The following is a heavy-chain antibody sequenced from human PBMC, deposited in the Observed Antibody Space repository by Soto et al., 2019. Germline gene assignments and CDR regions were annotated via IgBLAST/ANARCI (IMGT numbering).Heavy chain of an antibody. D-gene: IGHD5-12*01. Sequence: QFTLKESGPPLVKPTQTLTLTCTFSGFSLSTYGVGVGWIRQPPGKALEWLAIIFWDGDQRYSPAIKNKVNITNVWYIGQQQFTMTNIHPVDTATYICDHRARNRGYELDYWGQGILVTVTS. CDR1: GFSLSTYGVG. CDR2: IFWDGDQ. CDR3: DHRARNRGYELDY. V-gene: IGHV2-5*02. J-gene: IGHJ4*02.